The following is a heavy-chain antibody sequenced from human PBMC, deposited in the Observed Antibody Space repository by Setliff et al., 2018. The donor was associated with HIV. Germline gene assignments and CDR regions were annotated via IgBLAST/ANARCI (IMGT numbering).Heavy chain of an antibody. CDR2: ISYDGSYK. Sequence: PGGSLRLSCAASGFTFSTYAIHWVRQAPGKGLEWVAIISYDGSYKFYADAVKGRFTISRDNAQDTLYLQMNSLRAEDTAVYYCASDINYCSSFSCYGGGFDYWGQGTLVTVSS. CDR3: ASDINYCSSFSCYGGGFDY. D-gene: IGHD2-2*01. J-gene: IGHJ4*02. V-gene: IGHV3-30*04. CDR1: GFTFSTYA.